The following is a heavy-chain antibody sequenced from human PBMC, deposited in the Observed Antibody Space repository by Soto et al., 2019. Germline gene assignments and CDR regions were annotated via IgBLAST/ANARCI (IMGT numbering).Heavy chain of an antibody. V-gene: IGHV4-61*01. J-gene: IGHJ5*02. CDR2: IYYTGST. CDR1: GGSVSSGSYY. Sequence: LSLTCTVSGGSVSSGSYYWSWIRQPPGKGLKWIGFIYYTGSTNYNPSLKSRVTISVDRSKNQFSLKLSSVTAADTAVYYCASALYCSGGSCSFDPWGQGTLVTSPQ. CDR3: ASALYCSGGSCSFDP. D-gene: IGHD2-15*01.